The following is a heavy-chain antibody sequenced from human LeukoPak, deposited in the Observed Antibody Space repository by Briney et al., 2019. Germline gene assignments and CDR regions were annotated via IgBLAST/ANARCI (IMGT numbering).Heavy chain of an antibody. CDR2: INHSGST. CDR1: GVSFSGYY. V-gene: IGHV4-34*01. J-gene: IGHJ6*03. D-gene: IGHD6-13*01. CDR3: AAGIAAAGYYYYYYMDV. Sequence: SETLSLTCAVYGVSFSGYYWSWIRQPPGKGLERIGEINHSGSTNYNPSLKSRVTISVDTSKNQFSLKLSSVTAADTAVYYCAAGIAAAGYYYYYYMDVWGKGTTVTISS.